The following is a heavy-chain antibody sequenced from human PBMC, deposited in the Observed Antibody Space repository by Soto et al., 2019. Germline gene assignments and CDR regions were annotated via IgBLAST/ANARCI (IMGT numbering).Heavy chain of an antibody. D-gene: IGHD3-22*01. V-gene: IGHV3-11*01. CDR3: ARDKVFYYYGRSGYSTTFDY. Sequence: QVQLVESGGGLVKPGGSLRLSCAASGFTFSDYYMSWIRQAPGKGLEWVSYISSSGSTIYYADSVKGRFTISRDNVKNSLYLQMNRLRAEDTAVYYCARDKVFYYYGRSGYSTTFDYWGQGTLVTVSS. CDR2: ISSSGSTI. J-gene: IGHJ4*02. CDR1: GFTFSDYY.